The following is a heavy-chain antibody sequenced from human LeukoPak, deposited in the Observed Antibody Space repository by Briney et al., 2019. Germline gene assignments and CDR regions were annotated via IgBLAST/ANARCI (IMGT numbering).Heavy chain of an antibody. CDR2: ISYDGRTT. CDR1: RFTFSDYY. V-gene: IGHV3-30*18. J-gene: IGHJ1*01. CDR3: AKEFTSYTSGWFFQH. Sequence: PGGSLRLSCAASRFTFSDYYMSWIRQAPGKGPEWLAVISYDGRTTFYADSVKGRFTISRDNSKNTVGLQMSSLRAEDTAVYYCAKEFTSYTSGWFFQHWGQGTLVTVSS. D-gene: IGHD6-13*01.